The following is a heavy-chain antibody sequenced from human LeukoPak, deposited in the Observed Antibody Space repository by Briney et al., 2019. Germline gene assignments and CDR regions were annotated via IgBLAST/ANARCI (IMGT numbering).Heavy chain of an antibody. CDR2: VDHTGST. V-gene: IGHV4-59*12. CDR3: ARGRYYYDSSARFLDV. CDR1: DDSFTMYY. J-gene: IGHJ6*04. Sequence: SETLSLTCTVSDDSFTMYYWTWIRQPPGKGLEWIGYVDHTGSTKFNPSLNGRVSISRDTSNNFFSLRLRSVTAADTAVYYCARGRYYYDSSARFLDVWGKGTTVTISS. D-gene: IGHD3-22*01.